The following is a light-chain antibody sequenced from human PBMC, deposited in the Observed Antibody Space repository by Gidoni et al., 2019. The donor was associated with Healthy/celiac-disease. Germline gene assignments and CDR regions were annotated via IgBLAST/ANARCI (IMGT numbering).Light chain of an antibody. V-gene: IGKV1-39*01. CDR3: QQSYSTLEX. CDR1: QSISSY. Sequence: DIQLTQSPSSLSASVGDRVTITCRASQSISSYLNWYQQKPGKAPKLLIYAASSLQSGVPSRFSGSGSGTDLTLTISSLQPEDFATYYCQQSYSTLEXFXQGTKVEIK. CDR2: AAS. J-gene: IGKJ1*01.